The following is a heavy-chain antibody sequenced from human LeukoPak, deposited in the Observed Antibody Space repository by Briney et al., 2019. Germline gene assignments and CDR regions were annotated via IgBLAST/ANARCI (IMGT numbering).Heavy chain of an antibody. D-gene: IGHD2-2*01. Sequence: PGGSLRLSCAASGFTFSSYSMNWVRQAPGKGLGWVSYISSSSSTIYYADSVKGRFTISRDNAKNSLYLQMNSLRAEDTAVYYCARVDIVVVPAAPFDYWGQGTLVTVSS. CDR1: GFTFSSYS. CDR2: ISSSSSTI. CDR3: ARVDIVVVPAAPFDY. J-gene: IGHJ4*02. V-gene: IGHV3-48*04.